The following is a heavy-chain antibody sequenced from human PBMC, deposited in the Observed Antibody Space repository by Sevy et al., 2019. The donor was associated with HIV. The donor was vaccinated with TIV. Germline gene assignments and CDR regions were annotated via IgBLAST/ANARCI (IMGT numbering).Heavy chain of an antibody. CDR2: MSYVGNSE. CDR3: GRLSSCGGDCYYFDY. J-gene: IGHJ4*02. V-gene: IGHV3-30*04. Sequence: GGSLRLSCAASGFTFSHYALHWVRQAPGKGLEWVAIMSYVGNSENYADSVKGRFTISRDNSKNALYLQMNSLRAEDTAVYYCGRLSSCGGDCYYFDYWGQGTLVTVSS. D-gene: IGHD2-21*02. CDR1: GFTFSHYA.